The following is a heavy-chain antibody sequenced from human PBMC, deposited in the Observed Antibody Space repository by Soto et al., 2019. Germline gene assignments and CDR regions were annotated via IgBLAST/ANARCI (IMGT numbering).Heavy chain of an antibody. CDR3: SKNYYFDS. CDR1: GFTFSNYA. J-gene: IGHJ4*02. V-gene: IGHV3-23*01. Sequence: PGVSLRLSCAASGFTFSNYAMSWVRQAPGKALEWVSSINIVGGNTNYADSVRGRFTMSRDDSKNTVFLQMNSLRAEDTAIYYCSKNYYFDSWGQGTLVTVSS. CDR2: INIVGGNT.